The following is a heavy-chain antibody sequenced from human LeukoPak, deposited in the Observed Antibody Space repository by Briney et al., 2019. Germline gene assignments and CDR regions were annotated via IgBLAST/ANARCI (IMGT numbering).Heavy chain of an antibody. Sequence: GGSLRLSCAASGFTFSSYAMSWVRQAPGRGLEWVSVISGSGGSTYYADSVKGRFTISRDNSKNTLYLQMNSLRAEDTAVYYCAKTVTNFRAFDIWGQGTMVTVSS. J-gene: IGHJ3*02. CDR3: AKTVTNFRAFDI. CDR1: GFTFSSYA. V-gene: IGHV3-23*01. CDR2: ISGSGGST. D-gene: IGHD4-17*01.